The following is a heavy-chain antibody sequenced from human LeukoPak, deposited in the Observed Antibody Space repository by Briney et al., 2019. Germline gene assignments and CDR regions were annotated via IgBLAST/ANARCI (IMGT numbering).Heavy chain of an antibody. Sequence: SETLSLTCTVSGVSINSSNSYWGWIRQPPGKGLEWIGSIYYTGNTYYNASLKSQVSISIDTSKNQFSLKLTSVTAADTSVYYCARQTGSGLFILPGGQGTLVTVSS. V-gene: IGHV4-39*01. CDR3: ARQTGSGLFILP. J-gene: IGHJ4*02. CDR1: GVSINSSNSY. D-gene: IGHD3/OR15-3a*01. CDR2: IYYTGNT.